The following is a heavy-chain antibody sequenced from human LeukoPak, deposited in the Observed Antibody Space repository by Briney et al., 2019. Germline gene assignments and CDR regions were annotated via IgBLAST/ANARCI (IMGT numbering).Heavy chain of an antibody. J-gene: IGHJ4*02. D-gene: IGHD4-11*01. Sequence: GASVKVSCKASGYTSTGYYIHWVRQAPGQGLEWMGWINPNSGGTSYAQKFQGRVTMTRDTSISTAYMELSRLTSDDTAVYYCARDAIVRDYSNSDYWGQGTLVTVSS. CDR3: ARDAIVRDYSNSDY. V-gene: IGHV1-2*02. CDR2: INPNSGGT. CDR1: GYTSTGYY.